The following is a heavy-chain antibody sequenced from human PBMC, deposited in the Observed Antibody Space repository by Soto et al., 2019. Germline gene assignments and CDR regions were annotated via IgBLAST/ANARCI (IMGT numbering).Heavy chain of an antibody. CDR1: GGSINSNAYY. CDR3: ARLRDGYNSFDY. CDR2: THNSGSS. Sequence: QVQLQESGPGLVKPSQTLSLTCTVSGGSINSNAYYWSWIRQPPGKGLEWLGYTHNSGSSHYRPSLKSRLNISLDTSKNQFSLKVRSVTPADTAVYSCARLRDGYNSFDYWGLGILVTVSS. V-gene: IGHV4-30-4*01. J-gene: IGHJ4*02. D-gene: IGHD5-12*01.